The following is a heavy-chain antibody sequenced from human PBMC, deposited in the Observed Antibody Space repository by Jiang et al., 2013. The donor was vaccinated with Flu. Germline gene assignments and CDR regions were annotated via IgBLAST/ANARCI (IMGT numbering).Heavy chain of an antibody. CDR3: ARRVYYYGSGSYSSDY. Sequence: TFTSYYMALGCDRAPGQGLEWMGIINPSGGSTSYAQKFQGRVTMTRDTSTSTVYMELSSLRSEDTAVYYCARRVYYYGSGSYSSDYWGQGTLVTVSS. CDR2: INPSGGST. D-gene: IGHD3-10*01. CDR1: TFTSYY. J-gene: IGHJ4*02. V-gene: IGHV1-46*03.